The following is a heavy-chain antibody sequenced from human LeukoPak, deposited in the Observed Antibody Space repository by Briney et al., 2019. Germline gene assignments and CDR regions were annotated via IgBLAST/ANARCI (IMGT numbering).Heavy chain of an antibody. V-gene: IGHV3-7*04. CDR3: ARGDINWDAFDI. J-gene: IGHJ3*02. D-gene: IGHD1-1*01. Sequence: PGGSLRVSCAASGFTFSSYWMSGVRQAPGKGLEWVANIKQDGSEKYYVDSVKGRFTISRDNAKNSLYLQMNSLRAEDTAVYYCARGDINWDAFDIWGQGTMVTVSS. CDR2: IKQDGSEK. CDR1: GFTFSSYW.